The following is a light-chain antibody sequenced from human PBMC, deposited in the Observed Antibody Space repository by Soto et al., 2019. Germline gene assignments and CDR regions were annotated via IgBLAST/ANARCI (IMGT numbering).Light chain of an antibody. CDR2: GAS. Sequence: EIVLTQSPATLSLSPGERATLSCRASQSVSSKLAWYQQRPGQAPRLLIYGASTRATGVPARFSGSGSGTEFNLTLSSLQYDDFAGYYGQQYDSWLPITFRLWTRLE. J-gene: IGKJ5*01. CDR3: QQYDSWLPIT. V-gene: IGKV3-15*01. CDR1: QSVSSK.